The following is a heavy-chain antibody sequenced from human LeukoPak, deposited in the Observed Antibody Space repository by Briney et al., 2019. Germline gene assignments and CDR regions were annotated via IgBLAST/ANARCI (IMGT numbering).Heavy chain of an antibody. CDR2: IYYTGST. CDR3: ARDFSAAFDI. Sequence: PSETLSLTCTVSGGSLSSYYWTWIRQPPGKGLEWIGYIYYTGSTSYNPSLKSRVTISVQTSKNQFSLKLSSVTAADTAVYYCARDFSAAFDIWGQGTMVTVSS. CDR1: GGSLSSYY. J-gene: IGHJ3*02. D-gene: IGHD2/OR15-2a*01. V-gene: IGHV4-59*01.